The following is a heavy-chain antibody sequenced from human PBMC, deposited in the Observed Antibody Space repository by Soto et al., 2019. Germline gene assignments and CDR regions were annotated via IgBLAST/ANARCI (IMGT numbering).Heavy chain of an antibody. CDR2: ISASGSNT. CDR1: GFTFSTYV. Sequence: GWSLRLSCAASGFTFSTYVMTLVRQAPGKGLEWVSCISASGSNTYYADSVMGRFTISRDNSKNTLHLQMDSLGVDDTAVYYCAKSPATGIPGRRFDPQRPGSLVPVSS. V-gene: IGHV3-23*01. D-gene: IGHD6-6*01. J-gene: IGHJ5*02. CDR3: AKSPATGIPGRRFDP.